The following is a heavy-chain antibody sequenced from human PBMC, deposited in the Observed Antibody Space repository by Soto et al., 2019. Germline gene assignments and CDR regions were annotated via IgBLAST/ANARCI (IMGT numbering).Heavy chain of an antibody. D-gene: IGHD5-18*01. J-gene: IGHJ5*02. CDR3: ARADASMVISWFDP. CDR2: ISTSKSYI. CDR1: GFTFSAYS. Sequence: SLRLSCVASGFTFSAYSMNWVRQAPGKGLEWVSSISTSKSYIYYADSVKGRFTISRDNAKNSLYLQMNSLTADDSAVYYCARADASMVISWFDPWGQGTLGTVSS. V-gene: IGHV3-21*01.